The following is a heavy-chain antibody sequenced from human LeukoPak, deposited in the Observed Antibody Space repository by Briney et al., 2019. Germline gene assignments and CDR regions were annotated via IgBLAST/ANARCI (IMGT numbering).Heavy chain of an antibody. V-gene: IGHV3-30*18. Sequence: PGRSLRLSCAASGFTFSSYGMHWVRQAPGKGLEWVAVISYDGSNKYYADSVKGRFTISRDNSKNTLYLQMNSLRAEDTAVYYCAKALGYYYDSAYFDYWGQGTLVTVSS. CDR2: ISYDGSNK. J-gene: IGHJ4*02. CDR1: GFTFSSYG. CDR3: AKALGYYYDSAYFDY. D-gene: IGHD3-22*01.